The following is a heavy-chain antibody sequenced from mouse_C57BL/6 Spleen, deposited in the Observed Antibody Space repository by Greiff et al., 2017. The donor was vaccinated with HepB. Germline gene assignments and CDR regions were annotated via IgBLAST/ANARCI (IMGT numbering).Heavy chain of an antibody. CDR1: GYTFTSYW. CDR2: IHPNSGST. V-gene: IGHV1-64*01. D-gene: IGHD1-1*01. J-gene: IGHJ2*01. CDR3: ARSYGSRPHYFDY. Sequence: VKLQQPGAELVKPGASVKLSCKASGYTFTSYWIHWVKQRPGQGLEWIGMIHPNSGSTNYNEKFKSKATLTVDKSSSTAYMQLSSLTSEDSAVYYCARSYGSRPHYFDYWGQGTTLTVSS.